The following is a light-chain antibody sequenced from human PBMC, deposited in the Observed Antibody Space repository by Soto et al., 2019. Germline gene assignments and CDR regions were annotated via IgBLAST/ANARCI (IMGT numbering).Light chain of an antibody. V-gene: IGKV1-33*01. CDR3: QQYDNLPYT. J-gene: IGKJ2*01. CDR1: QDISNY. Sequence: DIQMTQSPPSLSASVGDRVTITCQASQDISNYLSWCQQKPGKAPKLLIYHASNLETGVPSRFSGCGSGTYFTFTISSLQPEDTATYYCQQYDNLPYTFGQGTKLEI. CDR2: HAS.